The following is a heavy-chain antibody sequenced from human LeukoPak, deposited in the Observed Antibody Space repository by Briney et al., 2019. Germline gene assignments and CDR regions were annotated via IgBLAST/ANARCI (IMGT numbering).Heavy chain of an antibody. V-gene: IGHV1-18*01. CDR1: RYTFTSYG. J-gene: IGHJ6*02. CDR2: ISAYNGNT. Sequence: ASVKVSCKASRYTFTSYGISWVRQAPGQGLEWMGWISAYNGNTKYAQKLQGRVTMTTDTSTSTTYMELRSLRSDDTAVYYCARGAATGYYYYGMDVWGQGTTVTVSS. CDR3: ARGAATGYYYYGMDV. D-gene: IGHD3-10*01.